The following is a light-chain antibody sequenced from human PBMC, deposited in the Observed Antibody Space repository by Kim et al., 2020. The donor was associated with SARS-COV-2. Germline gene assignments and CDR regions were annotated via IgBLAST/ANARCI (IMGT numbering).Light chain of an antibody. CDR3: AAWDDSLSGVV. Sequence: QPPSASGTPGQRVTISGSGSSSNIGSKYVYWDQRLPGTAPKLLIYDRFSGSKSGTSASLGISGLRSEDEADYYCAAWDDSLSGVVFGGGTQLTVL. V-gene: IGLV1-47*01. CDR1: SSNIGSKY. J-gene: IGLJ2*01.